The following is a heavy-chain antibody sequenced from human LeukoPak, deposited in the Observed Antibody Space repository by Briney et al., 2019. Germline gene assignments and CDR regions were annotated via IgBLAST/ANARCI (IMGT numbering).Heavy chain of an antibody. Sequence: SVKVSCKASGGTFSSYAISWVRQAPGQGLEWMGGVIPIFGTANYAQKFQGRVTITADESTSTAYMELSSLRSEDTAVYYCARDTMEMATHWFDPWGQGTLVTVSS. D-gene: IGHD5-24*01. CDR2: VIPIFGTA. CDR1: GGTFSSYA. V-gene: IGHV1-69*01. CDR3: ARDTMEMATHWFDP. J-gene: IGHJ5*02.